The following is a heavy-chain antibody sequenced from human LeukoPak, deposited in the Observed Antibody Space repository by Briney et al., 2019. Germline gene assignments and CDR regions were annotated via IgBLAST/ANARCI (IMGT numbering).Heavy chain of an antibody. Sequence: ESGPTLVKPTQTLTLTCTFSGFSLSTSGVGVGWIRQPPGKALEWLALIYWNDDKRYSPSLKSRLTITKDTSKNQVVLTMTNMDPVDTVTYYCAHPLNYYDSSGYGVIDYWGQGTLVTVSS. V-gene: IGHV2-5*01. J-gene: IGHJ4*02. CDR1: GFSLSTSGVG. CDR2: IYWNDDK. D-gene: IGHD3-22*01. CDR3: AHPLNYYDSSGYGVIDY.